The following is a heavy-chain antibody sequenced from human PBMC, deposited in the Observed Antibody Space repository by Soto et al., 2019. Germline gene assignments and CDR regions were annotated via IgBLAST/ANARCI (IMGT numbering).Heavy chain of an antibody. V-gene: IGHV4-31*03. CDR3: ARTPGYCTNGVCSRILYYYYGMDV. Sequence: PSETLSLTCTVSGGSISSGGYYWSWIRQHPGKGLEWIGYIYYSGSTYYNPSLKSRVTISVDTSKNQFSLKLSSVTAADTAVYYCARTPGYCTNGVCSRILYYYYGMDVWGQGTTVTVSS. CDR2: IYYSGST. D-gene: IGHD2-8*01. CDR1: GGSISSGGYY. J-gene: IGHJ6*02.